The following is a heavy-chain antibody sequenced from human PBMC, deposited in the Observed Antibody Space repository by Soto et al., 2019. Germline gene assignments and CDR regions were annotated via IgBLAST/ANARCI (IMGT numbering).Heavy chain of an antibody. CDR1: GYTFTIYA. V-gene: IGHV1-3*01. D-gene: IGHD4-4*01. J-gene: IGHJ5*02. CDR2: INAGNGNT. CDR3: ARPRVTTGENWFDL. Sequence: ASVKVSCKASGYTFTIYAIHWVRQAPGQGLEWMGWINAGNGNTKSSQKFQGRLNITSDTSANTAYMELSSLRSEDTAVYYCARPRVTTGENWFDLWGQGTLVTVSS.